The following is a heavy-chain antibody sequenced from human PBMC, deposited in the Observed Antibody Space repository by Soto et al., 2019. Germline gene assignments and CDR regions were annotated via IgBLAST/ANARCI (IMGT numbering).Heavy chain of an antibody. J-gene: IGHJ6*03. Sequence: ASVKVSCKASGYAFTSYDINWVRQATGQGLEWMGWMNPNSGNTGYAQKFQGRVTMTRNTSISTAYMELSSLRSEDTAVYYCARGSSSCYGIGLYYYYYYMDVWGKGTTVTVSS. V-gene: IGHV1-8*01. CDR2: MNPNSGNT. CDR3: ARGSSSCYGIGLYYYYYYMDV. D-gene: IGHD6-13*01. CDR1: GYAFTSYD.